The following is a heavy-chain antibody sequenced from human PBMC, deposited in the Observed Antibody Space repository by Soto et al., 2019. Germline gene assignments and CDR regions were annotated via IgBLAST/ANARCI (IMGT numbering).Heavy chain of an antibody. CDR3: ARERPQDRYFDL. Sequence: SVKVSCNASGGTFSSYAISWLRQAPGQGLEWMGDIIPIFGTPFYAQKFHGRLTINADESTATASMELGSLRSADTAVYYCARERPQDRYFDLRGRGTLVTVSS. V-gene: IGHV1-69*13. CDR1: GGTFSSYA. J-gene: IGHJ2*01. CDR2: IIPIFGTP.